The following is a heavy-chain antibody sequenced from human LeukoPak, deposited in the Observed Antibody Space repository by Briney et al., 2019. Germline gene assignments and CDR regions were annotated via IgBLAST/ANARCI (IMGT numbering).Heavy chain of an antibody. J-gene: IGHJ4*02. V-gene: IGHV3-64*02. Sequence: GGSLRLSCAASGFTFSNSAMYWVRQAPGKGLEFVSVISTNGDRTYYAGSVKGRFTISRDNSKNTLYLQMGSLRADDMAVYYCARGVAISSSGWYDTFDYWGQGALVTISS. CDR3: ARGVAISSSGWYDTFDY. CDR2: ISTNGDRT. D-gene: IGHD6-19*01. CDR1: GFTFSNSA.